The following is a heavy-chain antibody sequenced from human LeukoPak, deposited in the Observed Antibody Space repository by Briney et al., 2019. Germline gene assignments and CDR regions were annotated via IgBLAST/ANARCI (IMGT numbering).Heavy chain of an antibody. Sequence: PGGSLRLSCVASGFTFSDHYMDWVRQAPGKGLEWVGRIRKKAQRYTTEYAASVKGRFTVSRDDSKNSLYLQMNSLKTEDTAVYYCARANYASVNGWFDPWGQGTLVTVSS. CDR3: ARANYASVNGWFDP. CDR1: GFTFSDHY. D-gene: IGHD3-16*01. CDR2: IRKKAQRYTT. V-gene: IGHV3-72*01. J-gene: IGHJ5*02.